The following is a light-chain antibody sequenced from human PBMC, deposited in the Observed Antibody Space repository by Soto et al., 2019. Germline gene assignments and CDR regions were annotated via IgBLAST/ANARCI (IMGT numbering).Light chain of an antibody. CDR1: SGDVGGYKF. CDR2: EVS. Sequence: SALTQPASVSGSPGQSITIYCTGTSGDVGGYKFVSWYQQHPGKAPKLMIYEVSNRTSGVSSRFSGSKSGNTASLTISGLQAEDEADYFCGSYTADIYVFANGTKDTV. V-gene: IGLV2-14*01. J-gene: IGLJ1*01. CDR3: GSYTADIYV.